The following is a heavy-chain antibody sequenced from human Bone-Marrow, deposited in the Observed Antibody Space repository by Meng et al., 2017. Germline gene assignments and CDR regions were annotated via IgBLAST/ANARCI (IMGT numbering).Heavy chain of an antibody. CDR3: ARVGSFGWFGDDWFDP. CDR2: TYYRSKWYN. V-gene: IGHV6-1*01. J-gene: IGHJ5*02. CDR1: SSYA. D-gene: IGHD3-10*01. Sequence: SSYAISWVRQAPGQGLEWLGRTYYRSKWYNDYAVSVKSRITINPDTSKNQFSLQLNSVTPEDTAVYYCARVGSFGWFGDDWFDPWGQGNLVNGAS.